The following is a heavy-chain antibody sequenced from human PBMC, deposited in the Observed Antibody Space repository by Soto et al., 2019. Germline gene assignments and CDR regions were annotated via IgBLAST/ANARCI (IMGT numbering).Heavy chain of an antibody. CDR2: IYHSGST. V-gene: IGHV4-30-2*01. CDR1: GGSISSGGYS. D-gene: IGHD3-22*01. CDR3: AREYYYDSSGYYLKSGAFDI. Sequence: QLQLQESGSGLVKPSQTLSLTCAVSGGSISSGGYSWSWIRQPPVKGLEWIGYIYHSGSTYYNPSLKSRLTISVDRSKNQCSLKLSSVTAADTAVYYCAREYYYDSSGYYLKSGAFDIWGKGTMVTFSA. J-gene: IGHJ3*02.